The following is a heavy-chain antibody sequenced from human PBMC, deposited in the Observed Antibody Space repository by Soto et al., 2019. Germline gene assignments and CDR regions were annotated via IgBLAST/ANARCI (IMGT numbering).Heavy chain of an antibody. CDR1: GFTFSSYW. J-gene: IGHJ6*02. CDR3: AKVITTDFSYWYGMDV. V-gene: IGHV3-7*01. D-gene: IGHD1-26*01. CDR2: IKQDGSEK. Sequence: EVQLVESGGGLVQPGGSLRLSCAASGFTFSSYWMSWVRQAPGKGLEWVANIKQDGSEKYYVDSVKGRFTISRDNAKNSLYLQMNSLRAEDTAVYYCAKVITTDFSYWYGMDVWGQGTTVTVSS.